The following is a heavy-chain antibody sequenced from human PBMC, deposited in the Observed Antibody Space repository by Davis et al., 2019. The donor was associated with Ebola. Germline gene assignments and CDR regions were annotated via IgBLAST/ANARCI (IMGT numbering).Heavy chain of an antibody. Sequence: GESLKISCAASGFGFSFYTMNWVRQAPGKGLEWVSSISSSSSYIYYADSVKGRFTISRDNAKNSLFLQMNSLRAEDTAVYYCAKDYGPGRGPGDYWGQGTLVTVSS. V-gene: IGHV3-21*01. CDR1: GFGFSFYT. J-gene: IGHJ1*01. CDR2: ISSSSSYI. CDR3: AKDYGPGRGPGDY. D-gene: IGHD3-10*01.